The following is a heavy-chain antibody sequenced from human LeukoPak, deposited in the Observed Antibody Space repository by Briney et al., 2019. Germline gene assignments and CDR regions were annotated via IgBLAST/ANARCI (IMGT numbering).Heavy chain of an antibody. V-gene: IGHV3-30*04. CDR3: ARDWEWLHIFDY. CDR1: GFTFSSYA. CDR2: ISYDGSNK. D-gene: IGHD5-12*01. J-gene: IGHJ4*02. Sequence: PGGSLRLSCAASGFTFSSYAMHCVRQAPGKGLEWVAVISYDGSNKYYADSVKGRFTISRDNSKNTLYLQMNSLRAEDTAVYYCARDWEWLHIFDYWGQGTLVTVSS.